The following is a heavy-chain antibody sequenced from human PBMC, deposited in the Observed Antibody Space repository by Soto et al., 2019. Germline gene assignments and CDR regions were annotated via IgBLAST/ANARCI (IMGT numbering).Heavy chain of an antibody. CDR2: ITNNGGET. Sequence: EVQLVESGGGLVQPGGSLRLSCSASGFIFNNYAMYWVRQAPGKGLEYVSVITNNGGETLYADSVKGRFTISRDNSKYKLYLQMSSLRGDDTATYYCVKGPDKNHWSWVDYWGQGTLVTVSS. D-gene: IGHD1-1*01. CDR1: GFIFNNYA. CDR3: VKGPDKNHWSWVDY. J-gene: IGHJ4*02. V-gene: IGHV3-64D*06.